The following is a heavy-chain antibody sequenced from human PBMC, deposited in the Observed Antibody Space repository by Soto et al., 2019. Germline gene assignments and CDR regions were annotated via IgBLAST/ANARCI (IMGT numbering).Heavy chain of an antibody. Sequence: EVHLVESGGGLVQPGGSLRLSCAASGFTFSSYWMAWVRQAPGKGLEWVANIKKDGSEKYYVDPVKGRFTISRDNAKNSLYLQMNSLRAEDTAVYYCAREGHDLASGSPTFFDQWGQGTLVTVSA. J-gene: IGHJ4*02. D-gene: IGHD3-22*01. CDR1: GFTFSSYW. CDR2: IKKDGSEK. CDR3: AREGHDLASGSPTFFDQ. V-gene: IGHV3-7*01.